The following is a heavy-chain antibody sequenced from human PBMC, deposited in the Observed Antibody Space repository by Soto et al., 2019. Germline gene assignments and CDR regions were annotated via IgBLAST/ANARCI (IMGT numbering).Heavy chain of an antibody. V-gene: IGHV3-30*03. CDR2: ISHDGRNT. D-gene: IGHD3-9*01. CDR3: AVEGVPKSSFRYYYFRF. CDR1: GFTFSTYT. Sequence: GGSLRLSCAASGFTFSTYTINWVRQAPGKGLEWVAFISHDGRNTFYSDSVKGRFTISRDDSRSMLFLQMSGVTVEDTAIYYCAVEGVPKSSFRYYYFRFWGRGTLVNV. J-gene: IGHJ4*02.